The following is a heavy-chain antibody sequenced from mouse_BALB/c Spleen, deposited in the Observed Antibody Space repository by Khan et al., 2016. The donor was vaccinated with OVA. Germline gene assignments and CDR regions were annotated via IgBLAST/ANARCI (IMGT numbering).Heavy chain of an antibody. CDR3: ARGNYYGYAMDY. V-gene: IGHV3-2*02. CDR1: GYSITSNYA. CDR2: ISYSGST. J-gene: IGHJ4*01. D-gene: IGHD1-1*01. Sequence: EVQLQESGPGLVKPSQSLSLTCTVTGYSITSNYAWNWIRQFPGNKLEWMGYISYSGSTSYTPSLKSRISITRDTSKNQFFLQLNSVTTEVTATYYCARGNYYGYAMDYWGQGTSVTVSS.